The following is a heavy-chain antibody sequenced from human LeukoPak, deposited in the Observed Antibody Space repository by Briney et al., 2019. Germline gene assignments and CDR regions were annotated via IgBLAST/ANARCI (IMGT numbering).Heavy chain of an antibody. CDR2: IYYSGST. J-gene: IGHJ4*02. CDR1: GGSISSYY. CDR3: ARRICTNGVCSFDY. Sequence: PSETLSLTCTVSGGSISSYYWSWIRQPPGKGLEWIGYIYYSGSTNYNPSLKSRVTISVDTSKNQFSLKLSSVTAADTAVYYCARRICTNGVCSFDYWGQGTLVTVSS. D-gene: IGHD2-8*01. V-gene: IGHV4-59*08.